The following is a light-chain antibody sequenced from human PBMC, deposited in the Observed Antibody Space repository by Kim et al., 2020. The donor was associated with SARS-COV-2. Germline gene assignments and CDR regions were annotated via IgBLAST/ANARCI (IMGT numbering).Light chain of an antibody. J-gene: IGKJ1*01. CDR2: KAS. V-gene: IGKV1-5*03. CDR3: QQYNSYSGT. CDR1: QSINNW. Sequence: LHMTQSPSTLSASVGDRVTITCRASQSINNWLAWYQQKPGKAPKLLIYKASSLESGVPSRFSGGGSGTEFTLTISSLQPDDFATYYCQQYNSYSGTFGQGTKVDIK.